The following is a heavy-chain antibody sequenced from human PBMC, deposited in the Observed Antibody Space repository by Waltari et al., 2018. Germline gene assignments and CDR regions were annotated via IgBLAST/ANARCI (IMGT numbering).Heavy chain of an antibody. D-gene: IGHD6-13*01. J-gene: IGHJ3*02. V-gene: IGHV1-69*05. Sequence: QVQLVQSGAELKKPGSSVKVSCKASGGSCSTYAITWVRQAPGQGLEWMGGIIPMFGTANYAQKIQDRVTIITDESMTTAYMELSSLTSEDTAVYYCARGGLYGQQLLESAFEIWGQGTKVTVSS. CDR3: ARGGLYGQQLLESAFEI. CDR2: IIPMFGTA. CDR1: GGSCSTYA.